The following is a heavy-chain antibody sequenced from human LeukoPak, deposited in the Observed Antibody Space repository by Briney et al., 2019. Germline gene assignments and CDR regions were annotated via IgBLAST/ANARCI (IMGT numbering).Heavy chain of an antibody. CDR3: ARDMRDYMDYYYSSMDV. V-gene: IGHV3-21*01. J-gene: IGHJ6*03. CDR1: GFTFSSYS. Sequence: PGGSLRLSCAASGFTFSSYSMNWVRQAPGQGLEWVSSISSSSSYIYYADSVTGRFTISRDNAKNSLHLQMNSLKAEEKAVYYCARDMRDYMDYYYSSMDVWGKGTTVTVSS. CDR2: ISSSSSYI. D-gene: IGHD4-11*01.